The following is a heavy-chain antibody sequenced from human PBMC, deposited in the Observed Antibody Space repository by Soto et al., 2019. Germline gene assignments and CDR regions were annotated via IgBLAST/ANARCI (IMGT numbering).Heavy chain of an antibody. CDR2: IYPSVSS. J-gene: IGHJ4*02. D-gene: IGHD2-21*02. Sequence: SETLSLTCSVSGFAISRGYYWSWVRQPPGKGLEWIGSIYPSVSSYHNPSLATRLRLSIDTSKNQFTLNLTSVTAADAALYFCAREKVGTTFFDNWGQGIQVTVSS. V-gene: IGHV4-38-2*02. CDR1: GFAISRGYY. CDR3: AREKVGTTFFDN.